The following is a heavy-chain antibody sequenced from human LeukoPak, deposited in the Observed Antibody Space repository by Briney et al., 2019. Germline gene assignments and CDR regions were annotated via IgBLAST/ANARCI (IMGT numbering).Heavy chain of an antibody. CDR2: ISYSGST. D-gene: IGHD4-11*01. CDR1: GGSIRRDY. Sequence: SETLSLTCTVSGGSIRRDYWSWIRQPPGKGLGWMGYISYSGSTSYNPSLESRVTMSVDTSKNQVSLKVNSVTAADTAVYFCARARAYSNQGFYYYGMDVWGQGTTVTVSS. CDR3: ARARAYSNQGFYYYGMDV. V-gene: IGHV4-59*01. J-gene: IGHJ6*02.